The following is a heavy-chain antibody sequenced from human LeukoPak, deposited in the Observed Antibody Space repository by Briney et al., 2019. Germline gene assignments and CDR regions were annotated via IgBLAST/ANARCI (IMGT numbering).Heavy chain of an antibody. J-gene: IGHJ2*01. CDR1: GFICSDYA. V-gene: IGHV3-23*01. CDR3: AKDRTVGASYWYFDL. Sequence: PGGSLRLSCTASGFICSDYAMSWARQAPGKGLEWVAGISSSGSGGNTCYADSVKGRFTISRDTSKNILFLQMNTLRAEDTAIYYCAKDRTVGASYWYFDLWGRGTLVTVSS. D-gene: IGHD1-26*01. CDR2: ISSSGSGGNT.